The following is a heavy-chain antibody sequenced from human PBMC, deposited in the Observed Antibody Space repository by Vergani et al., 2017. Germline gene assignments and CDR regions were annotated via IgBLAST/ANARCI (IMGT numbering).Heavy chain of an antibody. J-gene: IGHJ3*02. D-gene: IGHD6-13*01. Sequence: QMQLRESGPGLVKPSQTLSLTCTVSDGSISSGGGYYWNLIRQHPGKGLEWIGYIYYSGRTYYNPSLKSRVTISIDTSENRFSLKVTSVTAADTAVYYCARVSESSWFNVFDIWGQGTLVTVSS. CDR3: ARVSESSWFNVFDI. CDR2: IYYSGRT. V-gene: IGHV4-31*03. CDR1: DGSISSGGGYY.